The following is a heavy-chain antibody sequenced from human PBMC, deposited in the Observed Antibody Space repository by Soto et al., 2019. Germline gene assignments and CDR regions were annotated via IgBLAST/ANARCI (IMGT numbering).Heavy chain of an antibody. J-gene: IGHJ3*02. V-gene: IGHV5-51*01. CDR1: GYSFTSYW. Sequence: GXSLKVSCKGSGYSFTSYWIGWVRQMPGKGLEWMGIIYPGDSDTRYSPSFQGQVTISADKSISTAYLQWSSLKASDTAMYYCARQSGQWLVNDAFDIWGQGTMVTVSS. CDR3: ARQSGQWLVNDAFDI. D-gene: IGHD6-19*01. CDR2: IYPGDSDT.